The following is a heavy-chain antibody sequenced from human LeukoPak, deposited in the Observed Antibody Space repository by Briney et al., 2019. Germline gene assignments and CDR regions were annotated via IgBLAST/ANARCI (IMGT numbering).Heavy chain of an antibody. CDR3: ARAPSSGWGKRFDY. Sequence: SETLSLTCTVSGGSISSYYWSWIRQPPGKGLEWIGYIYYSGSTNYNPSLKSRVTISVDTSKNQFSLKLSSVTAADTAVYYCARAPSSGWGKRFDYWGQGTLVTVSS. J-gene: IGHJ4*02. D-gene: IGHD6-19*01. V-gene: IGHV4-59*01. CDR2: IYYSGST. CDR1: GGSISSYY.